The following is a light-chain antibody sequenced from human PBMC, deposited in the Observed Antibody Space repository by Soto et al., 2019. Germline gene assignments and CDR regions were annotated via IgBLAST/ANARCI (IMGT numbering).Light chain of an antibody. CDR3: SSYTSSSTYV. CDR2: EVS. V-gene: IGLV2-18*02. CDR1: SSDIGRYNN. J-gene: IGLJ1*01. Sequence: QSAPTQPPSVSGSPGQSVTISCTGTSSDIGRYNNVSWYQQPPGTAPKLMIYEVSNRPSGVPDRFSGSKSGNTASLTISGLQAEDEADYYCSSYTSSSTYVFGAGTKVTVL.